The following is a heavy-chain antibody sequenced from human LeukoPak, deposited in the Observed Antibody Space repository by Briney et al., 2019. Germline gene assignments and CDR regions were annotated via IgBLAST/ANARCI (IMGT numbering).Heavy chain of an antibody. CDR3: SKKGQNEDYGKPD. CDR2: ICSGGST. D-gene: IGHD4-17*01. J-gene: IGHJ4*02. Sequence: GGSLRLSCAASGFTFSSYAMSWVRQAPGKGLEWVSVICSGGSTYYADSVKGRFTISRDNSRSTLYLQMNSLRAEDTAVYYCSKKGQNEDYGKPDWGQGTLVTVSS. CDR1: GFTFSSYA. V-gene: IGHV3-23*01.